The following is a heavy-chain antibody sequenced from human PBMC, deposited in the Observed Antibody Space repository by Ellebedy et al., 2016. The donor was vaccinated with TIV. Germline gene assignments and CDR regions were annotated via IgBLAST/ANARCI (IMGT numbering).Heavy chain of an antibody. CDR1: GGSISSSSYY. Sequence: SETLSLXCTVSGGSISSSSYYWGWIRQPPGKGLEWIGSIYYSGSTYYNPSLKSRVTISVDTSKNQFSLKLSSVTAADTAVYYCARDDGSTGYFDYWGQGTLVTVSS. J-gene: IGHJ4*02. CDR3: ARDDGSTGYFDY. CDR2: IYYSGST. D-gene: IGHD5-24*01. V-gene: IGHV4-39*07.